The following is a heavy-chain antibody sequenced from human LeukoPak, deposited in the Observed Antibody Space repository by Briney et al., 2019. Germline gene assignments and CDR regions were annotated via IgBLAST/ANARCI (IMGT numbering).Heavy chain of an antibody. V-gene: IGHV1-69*06. CDR1: GGTFSSYA. CDR2: IIPIFGTA. Sequence: ASVKVSCKASGGTFSSYAISWVRQAPGQGLEWMGGIIPIFGTANYAQKFQGRVTITADKSTSTAYMELSSLRSEDTAVYYCARDRIAAAGNSYYYYYYMDVWGKGTTVTVSS. D-gene: IGHD6-13*01. J-gene: IGHJ6*03. CDR3: ARDRIAAAGNSYYYYYYMDV.